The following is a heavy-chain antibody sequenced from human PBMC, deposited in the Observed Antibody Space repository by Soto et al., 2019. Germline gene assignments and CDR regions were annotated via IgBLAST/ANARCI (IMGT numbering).Heavy chain of an antibody. Sequence: GGSLRLSCAASGFTFSSYSMNWVRQAPGKGLEWVSYISSSSSTIYYADSVKGRFTISRDNAKNSLYLQMNSLRDEDTAVYYCARDLGGSGSYFPDWFDPWGQGTLVTVSS. V-gene: IGHV3-48*02. J-gene: IGHJ5*02. CDR2: ISSSSSTI. CDR1: GFTFSSYS. D-gene: IGHD3-10*01. CDR3: ARDLGGSGSYFPDWFDP.